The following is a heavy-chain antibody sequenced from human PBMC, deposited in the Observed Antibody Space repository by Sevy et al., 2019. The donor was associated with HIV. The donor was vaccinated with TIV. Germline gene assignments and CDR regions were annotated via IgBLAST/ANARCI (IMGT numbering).Heavy chain of an antibody. Sequence: SETLSLTCTVSGGSINSGYWSWIRQSPGKGLEWIGYISYIGGTNFNPSLNSRVTISLDTSKNQFSLKLKSVTAVDTAVYYCAGGGGPMVGPTYCLDPWGQGTLVTVSS. V-gene: IGHV4-59*01. CDR2: ISYIGGT. CDR3: AGGGGPMVGPTYCLDP. J-gene: IGHJ5*02. D-gene: IGHD2-15*01. CDR1: GGSINSGY.